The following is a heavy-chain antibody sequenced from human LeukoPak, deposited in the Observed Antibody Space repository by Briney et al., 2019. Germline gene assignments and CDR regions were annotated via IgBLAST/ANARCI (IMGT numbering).Heavy chain of an antibody. CDR2: ISGSGGST. D-gene: IGHD6-19*01. CDR3: AKDSQWLVSDY. Sequence: GGSLRLSCAASGFTFSSYGMHWVRQAPGKGLEWVSAISGSGGSTYYADSVKGRFTISRDNSKNTLYLQMNSLRAEDTAVYYCAKDSQWLVSDYWGQGTLVTVSS. CDR1: GFTFSSYG. V-gene: IGHV3-23*01. J-gene: IGHJ4*02.